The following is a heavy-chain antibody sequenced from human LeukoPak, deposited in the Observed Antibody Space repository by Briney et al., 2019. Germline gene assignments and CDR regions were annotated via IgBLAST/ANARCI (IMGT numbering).Heavy chain of an antibody. J-gene: IGHJ4*02. D-gene: IGHD5-12*01. CDR3: ARGRGYSGYDDYFDY. V-gene: IGHV3-30*04. CDR2: ISYDGSNK. CDR1: GFTFSSYA. Sequence: GGSLRLSCAASGFTFSSYAMHWVRQAPGKGLEWVAVISYDGSNKYYADSVKGRFTISRDNSKNTPYLQMNSLRAEDTAVYYCARGRGYSGYDDYFDYWGQGTLVTVSS.